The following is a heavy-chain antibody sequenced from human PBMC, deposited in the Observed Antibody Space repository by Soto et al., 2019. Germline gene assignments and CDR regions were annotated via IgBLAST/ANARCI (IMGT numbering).Heavy chain of an antibody. D-gene: IGHD3-22*01. CDR3: ARVRYYDSSGYYYDY. CDR2: INPSGGST. Sequence: QVQLVQSGAEVKKPGASVKVSCKASGYTFSSYYMHWVRQAPGQGLEWMGIINPSGGSTSYAQKFQGRVTMTRDTSTSTVYMELSRLRSEDTAVYYCARVRYYDSSGYYYDYWGQGTLVTVSS. CDR1: GYTFSSYY. V-gene: IGHV1-46*01. J-gene: IGHJ4*02.